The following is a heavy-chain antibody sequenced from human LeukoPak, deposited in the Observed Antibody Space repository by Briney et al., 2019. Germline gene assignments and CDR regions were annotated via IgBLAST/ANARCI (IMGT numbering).Heavy chain of an antibody. D-gene: IGHD6-25*01. CDR3: ARHVSAASNVFDI. CDR2: IYYSGST. Sequence: PSETLSLTCTVSNGSISSYYWSWIRQPPGKELEWIGYIYYSGSTNYNPSLKSRVTILVDTSKRQFSLKLTSVTAADTAVYYCARHVSAASNVFDIWGQGMMVIVSS. CDR1: NGSISSYY. J-gene: IGHJ3*02. V-gene: IGHV4-59*08.